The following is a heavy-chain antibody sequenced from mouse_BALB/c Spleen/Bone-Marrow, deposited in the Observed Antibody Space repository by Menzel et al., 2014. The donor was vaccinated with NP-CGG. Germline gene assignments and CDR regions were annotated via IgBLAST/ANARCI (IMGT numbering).Heavy chain of an antibody. V-gene: IGHV1S56*01. D-gene: IGHD2-14*01. Sequence: LQESGPELVKPGASVRISCKASGYTFTSYYIHWVKQRPGQGLEWIGWIYPGNVNTKYNEKFKDKATLTADKSSSTAYMQLSSLTSEDSAVYFCARGGYDGAWFTYWGQGTLVTVSA. CDR2: IYPGNVNT. CDR1: GYTFTSYY. CDR3: ARGGYDGAWFTY. J-gene: IGHJ3*01.